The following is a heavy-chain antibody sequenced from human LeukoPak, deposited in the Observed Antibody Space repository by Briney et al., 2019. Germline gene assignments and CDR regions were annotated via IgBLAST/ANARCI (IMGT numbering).Heavy chain of an antibody. CDR1: GGSISSYY. D-gene: IGHD5-18*01. Sequence: SETLSLTCTVSGGSISSYYWGWLRQPPGKGLEWVGSIYYSGSTYYNPSLKSRVTISVDTSKNQFSLKLSSVTAADTAVYYCARGIQLWGTYYFDYWGQGTLVTVSS. CDR2: IYYSGST. J-gene: IGHJ4*02. V-gene: IGHV4-39*07. CDR3: ARGIQLWGTYYFDY.